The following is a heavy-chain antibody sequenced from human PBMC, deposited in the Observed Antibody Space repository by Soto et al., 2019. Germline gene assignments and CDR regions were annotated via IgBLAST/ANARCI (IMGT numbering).Heavy chain of an antibody. CDR1: GFTFGSYS. J-gene: IGHJ4*02. D-gene: IGHD5-18*01. V-gene: IGHV3-48*01. Sequence: EVQLVESGGGLVQPGGSLRLSCAASGFTFGSYSMNWVRQAPGKGLEWVSYISSSSSTIYYADSVEGRFTISRDNAKNSLDLQMNSLRAGDTAVYYCAKDGGYSYGPYDYWGQGTLVTVSS. CDR2: ISSSSSTI. CDR3: AKDGGYSYGPYDY.